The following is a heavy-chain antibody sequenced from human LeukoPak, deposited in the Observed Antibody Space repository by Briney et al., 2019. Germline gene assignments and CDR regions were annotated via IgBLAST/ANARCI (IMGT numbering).Heavy chain of an antibody. V-gene: IGHV3-23*01. CDR3: AKDLLPPYYYGSGKFDY. J-gene: IGHJ4*02. Sequence: PGGSLRLSCAASGFTFNNYAMNWVRQAPGKGLEWVSGITINGGRTYYADSVKGRFTISRDNSKNTLNLQMNSLRAEDTAVYYCAKDLLPPYYYGSGKFDYWGQGTLVTVSS. D-gene: IGHD3-10*01. CDR2: ITINGGRT. CDR1: GFTFNNYA.